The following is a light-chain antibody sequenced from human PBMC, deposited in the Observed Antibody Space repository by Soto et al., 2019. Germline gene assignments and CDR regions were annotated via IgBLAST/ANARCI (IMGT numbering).Light chain of an antibody. CDR2: DAS. J-gene: IGKJ1*01. Sequence: DIRMTQSPSTLSASVGDTVTITCRASQSISTWLAWYQQKPGKAPKVLIYDASRLESGVPSRFSGSGSGTEFTLTISSLQPDDFATYHCQQYDSYSWTFGQGTKVEI. CDR1: QSISTW. V-gene: IGKV1-5*01. CDR3: QQYDSYSWT.